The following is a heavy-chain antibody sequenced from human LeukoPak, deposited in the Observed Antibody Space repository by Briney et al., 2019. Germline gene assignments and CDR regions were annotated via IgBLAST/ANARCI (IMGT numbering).Heavy chain of an antibody. D-gene: IGHD1-26*01. CDR1: GFIFSIYA. V-gene: IGHV3-23*01. J-gene: IGHJ4*02. Sequence: GASVTLFCAASGFIFSIYAMRWVRHARGGGRECVSAIGGSGGSTYYADSVKGRFTISRANSKNTLYLQMTSLRAEDTAVYYCAKDQTAKVGATLDYWGQGTLVTVSS. CDR3: AKDQTAKVGATLDY. CDR2: IGGSGGST.